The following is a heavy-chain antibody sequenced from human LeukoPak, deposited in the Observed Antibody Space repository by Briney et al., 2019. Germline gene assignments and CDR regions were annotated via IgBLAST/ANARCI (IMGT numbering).Heavy chain of an antibody. J-gene: IGHJ6*02. D-gene: IGHD3-3*01. CDR1: GYTFTSYY. Sequence: ASVKVSCKASGYTFTSYYMHWVRQAPGQGLEWMGIINPSGGSTSYAQKFQGRVTMTRDTSTSTVYMELSSLRSEDTAVYYCAREAPLRFLEWFSSGYGMDVWGQGTTVTVSS. CDR3: AREAPLRFLEWFSSGYGMDV. CDR2: INPSGGST. V-gene: IGHV1-46*01.